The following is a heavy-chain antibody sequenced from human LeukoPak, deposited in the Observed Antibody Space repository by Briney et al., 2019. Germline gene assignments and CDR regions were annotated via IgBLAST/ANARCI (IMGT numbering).Heavy chain of an antibody. V-gene: IGHV3-48*01. J-gene: IGHJ5*02. CDR1: GFTFSSYS. CDR3: ARDGLGYCSSTSCSWFDP. Sequence: GGSLRLSCAASGFTFSSYSMNWVRQAPGKGLEWVSYISSSSSTIYYADSVKGRFTISRDNAKNSLYLRMNSLRAEDTAVYYCARDGLGYCSSTSCSWFDPWGQGTLVTVSS. CDR2: ISSSSSTI. D-gene: IGHD2-2*01.